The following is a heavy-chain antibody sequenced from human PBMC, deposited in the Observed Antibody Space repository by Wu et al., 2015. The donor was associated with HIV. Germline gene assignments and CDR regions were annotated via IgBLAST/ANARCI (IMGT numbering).Heavy chain of an antibody. J-gene: IGHJ4*02. V-gene: IGHV1-69*13. CDR1: GGTINNYA. Sequence: QVQLVQSGAEVKKPGSSVKVSCKASGGTINNYALIWVRQAPGQGLEWMGRIIPIYNTTNYAQNFQGRVTITADESTSTVYMELSSLRSEDTAVYFCARGGYSYGDRYFNYWGQGTLVTVSS. D-gene: IGHD5-18*01. CDR3: ARGGYSYGDRYFNY. CDR2: IIPIYNTT.